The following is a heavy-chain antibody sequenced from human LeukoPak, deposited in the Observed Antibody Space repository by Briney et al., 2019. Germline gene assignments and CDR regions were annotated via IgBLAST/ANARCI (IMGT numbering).Heavy chain of an antibody. CDR1: GFTFNSYT. V-gene: IGHV3-21*01. CDR2: LSSRSTYI. D-gene: IGHD5-12*01. Sequence: GGSLRLSCAASGFTFNSYTVSWVRQAPGKGLEWVASLSSRSTYIYYADSVKGRFTVSRDNARNSMYLQMNSLRADDTAIYFCARVAPGHSGDDMGWYFDYWGQGTLVTVSS. CDR3: ARVAPGHSGDDMGWYFDY. J-gene: IGHJ4*02.